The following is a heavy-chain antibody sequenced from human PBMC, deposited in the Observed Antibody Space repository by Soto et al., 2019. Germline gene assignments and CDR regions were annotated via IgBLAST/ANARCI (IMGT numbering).Heavy chain of an antibody. CDR2: IIPVFGTA. Sequence: SVKVSCKASGGPYNSFAISWVRQAPGQGLEWIGGIIPVFGTATYAQKFKGRVTITAEESTSTAYMELSSLTSEDAAVYYCARFLGGAGSYYDGQNYNYYNGMDVWGQGTTVTVSS. D-gene: IGHD3-10*01. CDR3: ARFLGGAGSYYDGQNYNYYNGMDV. V-gene: IGHV1-69*13. J-gene: IGHJ6*02. CDR1: GGPYNSFA.